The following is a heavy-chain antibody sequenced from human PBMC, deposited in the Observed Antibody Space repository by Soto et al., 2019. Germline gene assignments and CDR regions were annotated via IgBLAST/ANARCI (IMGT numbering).Heavy chain of an antibody. V-gene: IGHV4-4*02. D-gene: IGHD3-10*01. J-gene: IGHJ5*02. CDR2: IYHSGIT. CDR3: VRDRRRSNSGIDP. Sequence: QVQLQESGPGLVRPSETLSLSCAVSGDSISSSNWWSWVRQPPGKGLQWIGDIYHSGITNYNPSLRGRVTITVQKSKNQASLRLNSVTAADTAIYYCVRDRRRSNSGIDPWGQGTLVTVSS. CDR1: GDSISSSNW.